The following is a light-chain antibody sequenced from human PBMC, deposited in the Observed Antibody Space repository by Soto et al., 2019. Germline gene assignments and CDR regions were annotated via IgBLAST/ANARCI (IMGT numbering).Light chain of an antibody. CDR3: SSYTSSSTLV. V-gene: IGLV2-14*01. CDR2: DVS. J-gene: IGLJ2*01. Sequence: QSALTQPASVSGPPGQSIAISCTGTSSDVGGYNYVSWYQQNPGKAPKLMIYDVSSRPSGVSDRFSGSKSGNTASLTISGLQAEDESDYYCSSYTSSSTLVFGGGTKLTFL. CDR1: SSDVGGYNY.